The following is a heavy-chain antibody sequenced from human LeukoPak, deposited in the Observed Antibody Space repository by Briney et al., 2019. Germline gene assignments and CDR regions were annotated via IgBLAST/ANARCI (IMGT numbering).Heavy chain of an antibody. CDR3: GRTDYYYYYGMDG. V-gene: IGHV1-2*02. CDR2: INPNSGGT. Sequence: ASVKVARKASGYTFTGYYMHWVRQTPGQGLEWMGWINPNSGGTNYAQKFQGRVTMTRDSSISTAYMELSRLRSDDTAVYYCGRTDYYYYYGMDGWGQGTTVT. CDR1: GYTFTGYY. D-gene: IGHD4-17*01. J-gene: IGHJ6*02.